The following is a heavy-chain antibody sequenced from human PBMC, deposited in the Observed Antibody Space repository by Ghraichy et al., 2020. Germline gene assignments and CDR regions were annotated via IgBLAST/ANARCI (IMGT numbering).Heavy chain of an antibody. CDR1: GFSVSSDY. Sequence: GGSLRLSCVASGFSVSSDYMSWVRQAPGKGLEWVSVIYTGGSTYYADSVKGRFIISRDNSKNTLYLQMNSLRAEDTAVYYCGRGTMVVTALRDWGQGTLVTVSS. CDR3: GRGTMVVTALRD. CDR2: IYTGGST. D-gene: IGHD2-21*02. J-gene: IGHJ4*02. V-gene: IGHV3-53*01.